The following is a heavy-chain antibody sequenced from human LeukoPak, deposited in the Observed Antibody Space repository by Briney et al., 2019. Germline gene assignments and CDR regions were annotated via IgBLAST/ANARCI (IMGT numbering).Heavy chain of an antibody. CDR2: IHREGTTT. V-gene: IGHV3-74*01. D-gene: IGHD3-9*01. CDR3: ARDSDWLLFDY. CDR1: GFTFSAYW. Sequence: GGSLTLSCAASGFTFSAYWMHWVRQVPGKGLVWVSLIHREGTTTIYADSVKGRFTISRDNGKNTLYLHMNSLRADDTAVYYCARDSDWLLFDYWGQGTLVTVSS. J-gene: IGHJ4*02.